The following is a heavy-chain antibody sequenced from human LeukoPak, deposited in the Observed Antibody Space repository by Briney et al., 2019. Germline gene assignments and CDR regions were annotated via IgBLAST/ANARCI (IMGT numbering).Heavy chain of an antibody. CDR1: GGSIGSDY. Sequence: PSETLSLTCTVSGGSIGSDYWTWIRQPPGKGLEYIGYIYYTGGTNYNPSLKSRVTISVDTSKNQFSLKLSSVTAADTAVYFCAKYGNSGWVIDNWGQGTLVSLL. CDR2: IYYTGGT. J-gene: IGHJ4*02. CDR3: AKYGNSGWVIDN. D-gene: IGHD6-19*01. V-gene: IGHV4-59*08.